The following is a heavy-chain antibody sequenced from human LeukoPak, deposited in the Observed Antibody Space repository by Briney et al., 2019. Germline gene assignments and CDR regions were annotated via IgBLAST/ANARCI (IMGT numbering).Heavy chain of an antibody. CDR2: ISGSGGST. CDR3: AKPSNWNYGDFDY. CDR1: GFTFTNYA. D-gene: IGHD1-7*01. J-gene: IGHJ4*02. V-gene: IGHV3-23*01. Sequence: GGSLRLSCAASGFTFTNYAMSWVRQAPGKGLEWVSSISGSGGSTYYADSVKGRFMISRDNSKNTLYLQMNSLSAEDTAVYYCAKPSNWNYGDFDYWGQGTLVTVSS.